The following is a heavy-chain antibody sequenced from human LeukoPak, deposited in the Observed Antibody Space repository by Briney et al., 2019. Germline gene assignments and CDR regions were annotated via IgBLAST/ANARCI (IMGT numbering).Heavy chain of an antibody. J-gene: IGHJ4*02. D-gene: IGHD6-19*01. CDR2: IYHSGST. CDR3: ASFSIAVAGSDY. V-gene: IGHV4-38-2*02. CDR1: GYSISSGYY. Sequence: SETLSLTCTVSGYSISSGYYWGWIRPPPGKGLEWIGSIYHSGSTYYNPSLKSRVTISVDTSKNQFSLKLSSVTAADTAVYYCASFSIAVAGSDYWGQGTLVTVSS.